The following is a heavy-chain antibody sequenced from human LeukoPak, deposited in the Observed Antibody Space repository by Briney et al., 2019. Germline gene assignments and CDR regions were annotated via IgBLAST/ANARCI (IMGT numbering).Heavy chain of an antibody. D-gene: IGHD3-9*01. CDR2: IYTGGRT. CDR1: GGSISSGSSY. CDR3: ARQQYYDILTGYYGIPPYYFDY. V-gene: IGHV4-61*09. J-gene: IGHJ4*02. Sequence: PSETLSLTCTVSGGSISSGSSYWSWPRHPAGTGLEWIGHIYTGGRTNYNPSLKSRVTISVDTSKNQFSLKVSSVTAADTAVYYCARQQYYDILTGYYGIPPYYFDYWGQGTLVTVSS.